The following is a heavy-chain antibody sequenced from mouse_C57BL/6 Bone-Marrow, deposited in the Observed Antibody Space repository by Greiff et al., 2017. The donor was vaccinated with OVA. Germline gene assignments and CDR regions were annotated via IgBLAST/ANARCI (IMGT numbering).Heavy chain of an antibody. Sequence: QVHVKQPGAELVMPGASVKLSCKASGYTFTSYWMHWVKQRPGQGLEWIGEIDPSDSYTNYNQKFKGKSTLTVDKSSSTAYMQLSSLTSEDSAVYYCARRGGLYGYSAWFAYWGQGTLVTVSA. D-gene: IGHD2-2*01. CDR1: GYTFTSYW. CDR2: IDPSDSYT. J-gene: IGHJ3*01. CDR3: ARRGGLYGYSAWFAY. V-gene: IGHV1-69*01.